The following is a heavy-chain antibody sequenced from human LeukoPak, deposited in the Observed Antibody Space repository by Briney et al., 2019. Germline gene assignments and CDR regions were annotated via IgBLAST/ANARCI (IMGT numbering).Heavy chain of an antibody. CDR1: GGSISSSSYY. D-gene: IGHD3-16*01. Sequence: SETLSLTCTVSGGSISSSSYYWGWIRQPPGKGLEWIGSIYYSGSTYYNPSLKSRVTMSVDTSKNQFSLKLSSVTAADTAVYYCARENPVQWGLPFDYWGQGTLVTVSS. V-gene: IGHV4-39*07. CDR2: IYYSGST. CDR3: ARENPVQWGLPFDY. J-gene: IGHJ4*02.